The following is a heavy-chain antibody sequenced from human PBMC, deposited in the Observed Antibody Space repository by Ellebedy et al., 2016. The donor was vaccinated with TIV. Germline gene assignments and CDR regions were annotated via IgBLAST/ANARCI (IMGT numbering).Heavy chain of an antibody. CDR2: IYYSGSA. CDR3: ASLAIAATHPLGDY. D-gene: IGHD1-26*01. Sequence: GSLRLXXTVSGGSISTYNWGWIRQSPGKGLEWIGSIYYSGSAHYNPSLRGRVTISVDTSKNHFSLKLASVTASDTARYYCASLAIAATHPLGDYWGQGILVTVSS. CDR1: GGSISTYN. V-gene: IGHV4-39*02. J-gene: IGHJ4*02.